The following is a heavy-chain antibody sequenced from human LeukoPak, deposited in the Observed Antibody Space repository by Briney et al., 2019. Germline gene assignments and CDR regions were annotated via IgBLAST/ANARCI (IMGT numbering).Heavy chain of an antibody. CDR3: AKPLLFIRPSYGDYAIDY. D-gene: IGHD4-17*01. CDR2: ISGSGGST. V-gene: IGHV3-23*01. Sequence: GGSLRHSCAASGFTFSSYAMSWVRQAPGKGLEWVSAISGSGGSTYYADSVKGRFSISRDNSKNTLYLQMNSLRAEDMAVYYCAKPLLFIRPSYGDYAIDYWGQGTLVTVSS. J-gene: IGHJ4*02. CDR1: GFTFSSYA.